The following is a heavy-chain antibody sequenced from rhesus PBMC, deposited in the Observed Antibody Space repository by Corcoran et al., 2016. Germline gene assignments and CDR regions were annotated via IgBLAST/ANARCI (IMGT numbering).Heavy chain of an antibody. Sequence: QVQLQESGPGLVKPSETLSLTCAVSGYSISGGSCWGWIGQPPGQGLEWIGHIPSGGTSYLNPSLKSRVTLSVDTSKNQFSLKLTSVTAADTAVYYCARQLAGGSGWYPGYWGQGVLVTVSS. CDR1: GYSISGGSC. CDR2: IPSGGTS. D-gene: IGHD6-31*01. V-gene: IGHV4S14*01. CDR3: ARQLAGGSGWYPGY. J-gene: IGHJ4*01.